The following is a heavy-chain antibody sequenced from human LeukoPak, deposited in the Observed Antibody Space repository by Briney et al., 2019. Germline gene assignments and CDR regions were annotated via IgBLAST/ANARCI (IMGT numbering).Heavy chain of an antibody. J-gene: IGHJ4*01. CDR2: ISTSSVTM. CDR1: GFTFSIYG. V-gene: IGHV3-48*02. CDR3: ARCTGASQSPKDY. D-gene: IGHD1-26*01. Sequence: GGSLRLSCAASGFTFSIYGMTWVRQAPGKGLEWVSYISTSSVTMYYADSVRGRFTISRDNAKNSLYLQMNSLRDEDTAVYYCARCTGASQSPKDYWGQGTLVTVSS.